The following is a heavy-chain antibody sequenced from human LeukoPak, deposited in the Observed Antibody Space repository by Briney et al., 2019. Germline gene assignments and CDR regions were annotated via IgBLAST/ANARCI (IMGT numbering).Heavy chain of an antibody. Sequence: GESLKISCKGSGYSFTNYWIGWVRQMPGKGLGWMGIIYPGDSDTKYSPSFQGQVTISADKSINTAYLQWSSLKASDTAMYYCAREGEYSSSPHNWFDPWGQGTLVTVSS. CDR2: IYPGDSDT. J-gene: IGHJ5*02. CDR3: AREGEYSSSPHNWFDP. V-gene: IGHV5-51*03. D-gene: IGHD6-6*01. CDR1: GYSFTNYW.